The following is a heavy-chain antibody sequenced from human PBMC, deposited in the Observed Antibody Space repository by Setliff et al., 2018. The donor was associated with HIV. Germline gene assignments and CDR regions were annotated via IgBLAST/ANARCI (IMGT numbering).Heavy chain of an antibody. J-gene: IGHJ4*02. V-gene: IGHV4-4*02. Sequence: PSETLSLTCAVSGVSISSSNWWSWVRQPPGKGLEWIGEMYHIGSTNYNPSLKSRVTISLDTSKNQFPLKLSSVTAADTAVYYCARGATREFIVGATIFHYWGQGTLVTVSS. CDR1: GVSISSSNW. D-gene: IGHD1-26*01. CDR3: ARGATREFIVGATIFHY. CDR2: MYHIGST.